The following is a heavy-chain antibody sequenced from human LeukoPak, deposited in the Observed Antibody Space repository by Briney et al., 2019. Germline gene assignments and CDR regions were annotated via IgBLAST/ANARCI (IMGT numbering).Heavy chain of an antibody. Sequence: TSETLSLTCAVYGGSFSGYYWSWIRQPPGKGLEWIGEINHSGSTNYNPSLKSRVTISVDTSKNQFSLKLSSVTAADTAVYYCARGGYYYDSRSSGWFDPWGQGTLVTVSS. V-gene: IGHV4-34*01. J-gene: IGHJ5*02. CDR3: ARGGYYYDSRSSGWFDP. CDR1: GGSFSGYY. D-gene: IGHD3-22*01. CDR2: INHSGST.